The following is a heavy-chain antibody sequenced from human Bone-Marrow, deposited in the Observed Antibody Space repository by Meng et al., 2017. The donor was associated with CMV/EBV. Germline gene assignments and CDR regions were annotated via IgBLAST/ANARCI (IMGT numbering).Heavy chain of an antibody. CDR2: INHSGST. CDR1: GGSLIGYY. Sequence: QLRLQPGGEGLLKPSETLSLTCAVYGGSLIGYYWSWIRQPPGKGLEWIGEINHSGSTNYNPSLKSRVTISVDTSKNQFSLKLSSVTAADTAVYYCARGGWSSSGRKGLGRPWYYWGQGTLVTVSS. J-gene: IGHJ4*02. CDR3: ARGGWSSSGRKGLGRPWYY. V-gene: IGHV4-34*01. D-gene: IGHD6-19*01.